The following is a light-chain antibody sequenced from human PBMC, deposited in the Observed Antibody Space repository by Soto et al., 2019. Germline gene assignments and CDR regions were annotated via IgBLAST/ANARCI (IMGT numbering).Light chain of an antibody. CDR2: RND. CDR1: NSNMGRNY. V-gene: IGLV1-47*01. CDR3: AVWDSSLNGVA. J-gene: IGLJ2*01. Sequence: QSVLTQTPSASGTPGQRVTISCSGSNSNMGRNYVYWYQQVPGTAPKLLMYRNDVRPSGAPDRITGSKSGTSASLAISGLRSEDEADYYCAVWDSSLNGVAFGGGTKVTVL.